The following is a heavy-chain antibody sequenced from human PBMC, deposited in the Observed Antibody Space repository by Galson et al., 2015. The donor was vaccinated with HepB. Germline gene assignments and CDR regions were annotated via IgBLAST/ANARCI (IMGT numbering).Heavy chain of an antibody. CDR1: GYTFTTED. CDR3: AILGPSIRAPWFDF. D-gene: IGHD1-26*01. CDR2: MNPKSGNT. V-gene: IGHV1-8*01. Sequence: SVKVSCKASGYTFTTEDVNWVRQAPGQGLEWMGWMNPKSGNTGYVQKFQGRVTMTRNTSTNTAYMELSGLRSDDTAVYYFAILGPSIRAPWFDFWGQGTLVTVSS. J-gene: IGHJ4*02.